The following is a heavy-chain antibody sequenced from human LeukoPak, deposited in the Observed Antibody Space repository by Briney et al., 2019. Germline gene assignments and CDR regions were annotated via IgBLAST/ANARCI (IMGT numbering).Heavy chain of an antibody. J-gene: IGHJ4*02. CDR1: GFTFRNEE. D-gene: IGHD1-26*01. CDR3: ARGGNYAPFDY. Sequence: PGGSLRLSCVVSGFTFRNEEMNWVRQAPGKGLEWIAYISNNGGPIHYRDSVKGRFTISRDNAQSSLFLQMNSLRPDDTAIYYCARGGNYAPFDYWGQGALVAVSS. V-gene: IGHV3-48*03. CDR2: ISNNGGPI.